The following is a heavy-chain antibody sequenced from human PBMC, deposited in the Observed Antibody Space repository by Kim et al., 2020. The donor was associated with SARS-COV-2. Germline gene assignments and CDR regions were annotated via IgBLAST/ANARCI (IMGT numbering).Heavy chain of an antibody. V-gene: IGHV1-46*01. CDR1: GYGFTNNY. CDR3: ARDLEVFDY. CDR2: IYPNDGST. D-gene: IGHD1-1*01. J-gene: IGHJ4*02. Sequence: ASVKVSCKTSGYGFTNNYLHWVRLAPGQGLEWMGMIYPNDGSTAYAQKFQGRVTMTSDTPSRTGYMELSSLTSEDTAVYYCARDLEVFDYWGQGTLVTVS.